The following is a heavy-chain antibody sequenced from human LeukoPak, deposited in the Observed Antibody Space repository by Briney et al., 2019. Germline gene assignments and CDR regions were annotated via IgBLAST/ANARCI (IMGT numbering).Heavy chain of an antibody. J-gene: IGHJ6*02. Sequence: ASVKVFCKVSGYTLTELSMHWVRQAPGKGREGRGGFDPEDGETIYAQKFQGRVTMTEDTSTDTAYMELSSLRSEDTAVYYCATENYYYYYGMDVWGQGTTVTVSS. CDR3: ATENYYYYYGMDV. CDR2: FDPEDGET. CDR1: GYTLTELS. V-gene: IGHV1-24*01.